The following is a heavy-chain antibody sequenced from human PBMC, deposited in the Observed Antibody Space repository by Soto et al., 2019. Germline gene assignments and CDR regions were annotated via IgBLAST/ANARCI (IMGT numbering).Heavy chain of an antibody. V-gene: IGHV4-34*01. CDR2: INHSGST. CDR3: ARGEDYDTKVKYYFDY. J-gene: IGHJ4*02. CDR1: GGSFSGYY. Sequence: NPSETLSLTCAVYGGSFSGYYWSWIRQPPGKGLEWIGEINHSGSTNYNPSLKSRVTISVDTSKNQFSLKLSSVTAADTAVYYCARGEDYDTKVKYYFDYWGQGTLVTVSS. D-gene: IGHD3-9*01.